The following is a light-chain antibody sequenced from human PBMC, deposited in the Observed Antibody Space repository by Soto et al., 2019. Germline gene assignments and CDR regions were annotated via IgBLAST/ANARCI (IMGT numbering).Light chain of an antibody. CDR2: GAS. CDR1: QTIRSNY. V-gene: IGKV3-20*01. CDR3: QQYGSSPWT. Sequence: ETVLTQSPGTLSLSPGERATLSCRASQTIRSNYLAWYRQTPCQAPRLLIYGASNRATGIADRFSGSGSGTDFTLIISRLETEDFALYYCQQYGSSPWTFGQGTKVEIK. J-gene: IGKJ1*01.